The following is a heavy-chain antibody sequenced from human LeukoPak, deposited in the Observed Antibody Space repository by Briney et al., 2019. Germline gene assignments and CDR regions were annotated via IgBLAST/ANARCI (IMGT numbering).Heavy chain of an antibody. V-gene: IGHV3-23*01. CDR1: GFTFSSYA. CDR3: AKGHYYDTSGPETN. Sequence: PGGSLRLSCAVSGFTFSSYAMSWARQAPGKALEWVSGISGSGGSTYYADSVKGRFTISRDNSKNTLYLQMNSLRAEDTAIYYCAKGHYYDTSGPETNWGQGTLVTVSS. J-gene: IGHJ4*02. CDR2: ISGSGGST. D-gene: IGHD3-22*01.